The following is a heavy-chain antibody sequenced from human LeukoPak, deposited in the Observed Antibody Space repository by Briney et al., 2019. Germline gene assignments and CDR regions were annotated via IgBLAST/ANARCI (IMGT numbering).Heavy chain of an antibody. CDR3: ARGSDRSSGYTLPDY. V-gene: IGHV4-30-2*01. Sequence: PSETLSLTCTVSGGSISSGGYSWSWIRQPPGKGLEWIGYIYHSGSTYYNPSLKSRVTISVDRSKNQFSLKLSSVTAADTAVYYCARGSDRSSGYTLPDYWGQGTLVTVSS. D-gene: IGHD3-22*01. CDR2: IYHSGST. CDR1: GGSISSGGYS. J-gene: IGHJ4*02.